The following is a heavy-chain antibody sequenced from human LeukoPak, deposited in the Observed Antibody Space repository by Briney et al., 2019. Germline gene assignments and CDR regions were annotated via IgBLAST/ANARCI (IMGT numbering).Heavy chain of an antibody. J-gene: IGHJ4*02. CDR2: IKQDGGEK. D-gene: IGHD2-15*01. CDR3: ARDRMGDCSGGSCYNGFDY. CDR1: GFTFSSYW. Sequence: SGGSLRLSCAASGFTFSSYWMTWVRQAPGKGLEWVANIKQDGGEKYYVDSVKGRFTISRDNAKNSLYLQMNSLGAEDTAVYYCARDRMGDCSGGSCYNGFDYWGQGTLVTVSS. V-gene: IGHV3-7*01.